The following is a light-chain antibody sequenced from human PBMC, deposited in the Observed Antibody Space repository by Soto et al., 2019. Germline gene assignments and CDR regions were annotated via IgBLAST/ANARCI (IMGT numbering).Light chain of an antibody. V-gene: IGKV1-5*03. CDR1: QTICSW. CDR2: KAS. Sequence: DMQMTQSPSTLSGSVGDRVTITCPASQTICSWLAWYQQKPGKAPKLLIYKASTLKSGVPSRFSGSGSGTEFTLTISSLQPDDFVTYYCQHYTSYSEAFGQGTKVELK. CDR3: QHYTSYSEA. J-gene: IGKJ1*01.